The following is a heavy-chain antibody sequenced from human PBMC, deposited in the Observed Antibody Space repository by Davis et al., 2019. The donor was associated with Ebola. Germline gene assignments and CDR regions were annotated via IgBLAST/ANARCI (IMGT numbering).Heavy chain of an antibody. D-gene: IGHD6-6*01. CDR3: ARTKYSSSSVPYYYYGMDV. J-gene: IGHJ6*02. Sequence: PGGSLRLSCAASGFTFSDYYMSWIRQAPGKGLEWVSYISSSGSTIYYADSVKGRFTISRDNSKNTLYLQMNSLRAEDTAVYYCARTKYSSSSVPYYYYGMDVWGQGTTVTVSS. V-gene: IGHV3-11*01. CDR2: ISSSGSTI. CDR1: GFTFSDYY.